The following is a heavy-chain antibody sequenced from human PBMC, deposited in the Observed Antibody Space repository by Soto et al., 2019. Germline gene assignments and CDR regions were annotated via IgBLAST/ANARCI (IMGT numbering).Heavy chain of an antibody. D-gene: IGHD3-22*01. J-gene: IGHJ4*02. CDR3: ARSAVAITSVGYFDY. CDR2: IYYSGST. Sequence: PSETLSLTCAVSGYSISSSNWWGWIRQPPGKGLEWIGYIYYSGSTYYNPSLKSRVTMSVDTSQNQFSLKLSSVTAVDTAVYYCARSAVAITSVGYFDYWGQGTQVTVSS. V-gene: IGHV4-28*01. CDR1: GYSISSSNW.